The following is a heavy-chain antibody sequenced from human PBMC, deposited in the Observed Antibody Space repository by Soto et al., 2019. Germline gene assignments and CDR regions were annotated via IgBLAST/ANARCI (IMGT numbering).Heavy chain of an antibody. V-gene: IGHV1-46*03. J-gene: IGHJ4*02. D-gene: IGHD3-10*01. Sequence: QVQLIQSGAEVKKPGASVKVSCKASGYTFTSSYMHWVRQAPGQGLEWMAIINPSGRSTNYAQKFQGKVTMTRDTSTSTVDNELSSLTSEDTAVYYCARSLMEGDYWGQGTMVTVSS. CDR2: INPSGRST. CDR1: GYTFTSSY. CDR3: ARSLMEGDY.